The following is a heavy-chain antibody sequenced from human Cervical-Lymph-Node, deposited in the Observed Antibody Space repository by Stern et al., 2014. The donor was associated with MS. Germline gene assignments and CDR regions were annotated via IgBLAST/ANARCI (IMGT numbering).Heavy chain of an antibody. CDR2: INHSGST. CDR1: GGSFSGYY. J-gene: IGHJ5*02. D-gene: IGHD6-13*01. CDR3: ARGVRVSSSWYRGNWFDP. Sequence: QVQLQQWGAGLLKPSETLSLTCAVYGGSFSGYYWSWIRQPPGKGLEWIGDINHSGSTNYNPSLKSRVTISVDTSKNQFSLKLGSVTAADTAVYYCARGVRVSSSWYRGNWFDPWGQGTLVTVSS. V-gene: IGHV4-34*01.